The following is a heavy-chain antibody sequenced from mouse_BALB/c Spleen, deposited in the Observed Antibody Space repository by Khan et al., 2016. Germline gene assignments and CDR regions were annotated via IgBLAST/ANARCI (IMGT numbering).Heavy chain of an antibody. CDR3: AREGVFLWCAY. J-gene: IGHJ3*01. Sequence: EVQLQESGGGLVQPGGSLKLSCAASGFDFSRYWMNWVRQAPGKGLEWIGEINADSSTINYTPSLKDKFIISRDNAKNTLYLQMTKVRSEDTALYYCAREGVFLWCAYWGQGTLVTISA. CDR2: INADSSTI. CDR1: GFDFSRYW. V-gene: IGHV4-1*02.